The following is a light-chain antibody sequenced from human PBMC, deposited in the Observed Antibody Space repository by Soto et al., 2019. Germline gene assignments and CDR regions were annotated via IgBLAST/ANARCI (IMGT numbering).Light chain of an antibody. CDR1: LSDIGAYDL. Sequence: QSALTQPPSASGSPGQSVTISCTGTLSDIGAYDLVSWYQQYPGKAPKLMIYDVTNRPSGVPNRFSGSKSGNTASLTIFGLQAEDEADYYCSSYTSASTLCVFGTGTKLTVL. J-gene: IGLJ1*01. CDR3: SSYTSASTLCV. CDR2: DVT. V-gene: IGLV2-14*01.